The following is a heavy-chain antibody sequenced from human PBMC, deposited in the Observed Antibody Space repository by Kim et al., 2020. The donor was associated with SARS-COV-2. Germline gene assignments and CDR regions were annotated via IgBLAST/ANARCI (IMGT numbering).Heavy chain of an antibody. CDR1: GYTFTSYY. J-gene: IGHJ4*02. V-gene: IGHV1-46*01. CDR3: ARDIVVVPAAHASGY. CDR2: INPSGGST. D-gene: IGHD2-2*01. Sequence: ASVKVSCKASGYTFTSYYMHWVRQAPGQGLEWMGIINPSGGSTSYAQKFQGRVTMTRDTSTSTVYMELSSLRSEDTAVYYCARDIVVVPAAHASGYWGQGTLVTVSS.